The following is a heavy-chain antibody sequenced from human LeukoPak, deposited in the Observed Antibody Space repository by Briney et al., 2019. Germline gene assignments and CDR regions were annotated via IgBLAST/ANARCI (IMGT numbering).Heavy chain of an antibody. CDR1: GFTFSDYY. V-gene: IGHV3-11*01. Sequence: PGRSRRLSCAASGFTFSDYYMSWIRQAPGKGLEWVSYISSSGSTIYYADSVKGRFTISRDTAKTSLYLQMNSLRAEDTAVYYCARQISATVPPFYFDYWGQGTLVTVSS. CDR3: ARQISATVPPFYFDY. D-gene: IGHD4-4*01. J-gene: IGHJ4*02. CDR2: ISSSGSTI.